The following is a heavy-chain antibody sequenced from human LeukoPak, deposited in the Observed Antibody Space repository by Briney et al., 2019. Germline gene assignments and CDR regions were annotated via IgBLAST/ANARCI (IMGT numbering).Heavy chain of an antibody. CDR1: GFTFEDFG. J-gene: IGHJ6*03. Sequence: GGSLRLSCAASGFTFEDFGMSWVRQVPGKGLEWVSGINWDGGSTSYADSVQGRFTITRDNAKNSLYLQMNSLRAEDTALYYSARPAKYYSNYGIVNYYSHMDGWGKGTTVTVSS. D-gene: IGHD4-11*01. CDR3: ARPAKYYSNYGIVNYYSHMDG. CDR2: INWDGGST. V-gene: IGHV3-20*04.